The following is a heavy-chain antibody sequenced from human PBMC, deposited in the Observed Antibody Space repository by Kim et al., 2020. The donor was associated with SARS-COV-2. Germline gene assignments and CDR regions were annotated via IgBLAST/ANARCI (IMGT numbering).Heavy chain of an antibody. CDR2: IIPIFTTA. CDR1: GGTFSSYG. Sequence: SVKVSCKSSGGTFSSYGINWVRQAPGQGLEWMGGIIPIFTTANYAQKFQGRVAISADESTRTAYMELSSLRSEDTAVYFCARLVGSGWYFYFDYWGQGTPVTVSS. D-gene: IGHD6-19*01. V-gene: IGHV1-69*13. J-gene: IGHJ4*02. CDR3: ARLVGSGWYFYFDY.